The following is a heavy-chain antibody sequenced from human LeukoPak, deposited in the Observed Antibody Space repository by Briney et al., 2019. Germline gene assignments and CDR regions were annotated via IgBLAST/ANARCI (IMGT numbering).Heavy chain of an antibody. J-gene: IGHJ4*02. CDR3: VALLR. CDR1: GLAFSAYK. D-gene: IGHD3-22*01. V-gene: IGHV3-74*01. CDR2: ISTDGYTT. Sequence: GGSLRLSCAASGLAFSAYKMHWVRQAPRKGLVWVSRISTDGYTTDYADFVQGRFTASRDNAKNTLYLQMNSLRAEDTAVYYCVALLRWGQGTLVTVSS.